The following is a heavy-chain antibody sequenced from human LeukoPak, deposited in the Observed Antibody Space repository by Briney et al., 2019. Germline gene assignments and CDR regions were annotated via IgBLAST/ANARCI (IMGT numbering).Heavy chain of an antibody. D-gene: IGHD3-10*01. J-gene: IGHJ3*02. V-gene: IGHV4-61*02. Sequence: SETLSLTCSVSGGSISSGSYFWSWIRQPAGKGLEWIGRIYTSGSTNYNPSLKSRVTISVDTSKNQFSLKLSSVTAADTAVYYCARERILRSGSSPIDAFDIWGQGTMATVSS. CDR2: IYTSGST. CDR3: ARERILRSGSSPIDAFDI. CDR1: GGSISSGSYF.